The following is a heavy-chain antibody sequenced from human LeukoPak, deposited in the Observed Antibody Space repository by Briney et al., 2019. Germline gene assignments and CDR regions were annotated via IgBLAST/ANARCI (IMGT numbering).Heavy chain of an antibody. J-gene: IGHJ3*02. Sequence: HPGGSLRLSCAASGFTSITYAMHWVRQAPGKGLEWAAVISDDGAHQYYADSVKGRFTISRDNSKNMLFLQIDSLRPEDTAVYYCVRAAHSTSWGGSAFDIWGQGTLVTVSS. V-gene: IGHV3-30-3*01. CDR3: VRAAHSTSWGGSAFDI. CDR2: ISDDGAHQ. CDR1: GFTSITYA. D-gene: IGHD6-13*01.